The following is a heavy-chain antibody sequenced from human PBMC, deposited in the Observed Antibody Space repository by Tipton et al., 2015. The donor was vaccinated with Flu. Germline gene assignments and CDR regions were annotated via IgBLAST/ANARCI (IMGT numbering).Heavy chain of an antibody. J-gene: IGHJ4*02. CDR3: ARNFDS. CDR1: DYSISSGYY. CDR2: ISHNGDA. V-gene: IGHV4-38-2*02. Sequence: GLVKPSETLSLICTVSDYSISSGYYWGWIRQPPGKGLEWIGDISHNGDANYNPSLRSRVTISLDSSRDQFSLQLVSVTAADAGFYYCARNFDSWGQGTLVTVSS.